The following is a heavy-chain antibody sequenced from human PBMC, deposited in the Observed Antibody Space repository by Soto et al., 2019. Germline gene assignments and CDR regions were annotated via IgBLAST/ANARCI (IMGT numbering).Heavy chain of an antibody. J-gene: IGHJ4*02. CDR1: GCSISSYY. V-gene: IGHV4-59*08. CDR3: ARRYGPGFDY. Sequence: SETLSLTCPFSGCSISSYYWSWIRQPPGKGLEWIGYIYYSGSTNYNPSLKSRVTISVDTSKNQFSLKLSSVTAADTAVYYCARRYGPGFDYWGQGTLVTVS. CDR2: IYYSGST. D-gene: IGHD4-17*01.